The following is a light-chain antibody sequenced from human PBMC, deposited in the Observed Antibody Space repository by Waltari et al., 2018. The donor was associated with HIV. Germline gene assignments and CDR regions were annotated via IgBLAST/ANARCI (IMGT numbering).Light chain of an antibody. CDR1: QSLLHSNGYNY. V-gene: IGKV2-28*01. CDR2: LGS. Sequence: DIVMTQSPFSLPVTPGEPASIPCRPSQSLLHSNGYNYLDWYLQKPGQSPQLLIYLGSNRASGVPDRFSGSGSGTDFTLKISRVEAEDVGVYYCMQALQTPITFGQGTRLEIK. J-gene: IGKJ5*01. CDR3: MQALQTPIT.